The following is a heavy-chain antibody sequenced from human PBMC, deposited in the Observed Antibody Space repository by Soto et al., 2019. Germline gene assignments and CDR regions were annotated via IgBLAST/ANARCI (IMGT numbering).Heavy chain of an antibody. V-gene: IGHV4-59*08. CDR2: IFYSGST. CDR3: ARRYTSSSDY. J-gene: IGHJ4*02. D-gene: IGHD6-13*01. Sequence: SETLSLTCTVSGGSISSYYWSWIRQPPGKGLEWIGYIFYSGSTNYNPSLKSRVTISVDTSKNQFSLKLSSVTAADTAVYYCARRYTSSSDYWGQGTLVTVSS. CDR1: GGSISSYY.